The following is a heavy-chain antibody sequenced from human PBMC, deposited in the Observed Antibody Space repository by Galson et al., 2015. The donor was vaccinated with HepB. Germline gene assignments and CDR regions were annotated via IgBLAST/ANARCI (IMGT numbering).Heavy chain of an antibody. D-gene: IGHD3-10*01. CDR1: GGSISSSTYY. J-gene: IGHJ4*01. CDR2: IYYRGST. V-gene: IGHV4-39*01. CDR3: ANLGELITSYYGSDIGAFDY. Sequence: SETLSLTCTVSGGSISSSTYYWGWIRQPPGKGLEWIGNIYYRGSTYYNPSLNSRVTISIDTSKNQLTLKLRSVTAADTAVYYCANLGELITSYYGSDIGAFDYWGHGIRVTVSS.